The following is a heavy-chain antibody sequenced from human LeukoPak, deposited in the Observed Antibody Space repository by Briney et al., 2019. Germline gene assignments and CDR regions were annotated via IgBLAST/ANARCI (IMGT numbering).Heavy chain of an antibody. Sequence: GGSLRLSCAASGFTFSNYGMNWVRQAPGRGLEWVSALSSSGGGTYYADSVKGRFTISRDNSKNTLYLQMNSLRAEDTAVYYCAKNLVGARSGDYWGQGTLVTVSS. CDR1: GFTFSNYG. V-gene: IGHV3-23*01. D-gene: IGHD1-26*01. CDR3: AKNLVGARSGDY. CDR2: LSSSGGGT. J-gene: IGHJ4*02.